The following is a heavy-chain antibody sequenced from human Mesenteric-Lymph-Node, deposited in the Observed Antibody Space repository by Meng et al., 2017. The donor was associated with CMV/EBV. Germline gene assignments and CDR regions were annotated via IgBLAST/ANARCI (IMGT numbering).Heavy chain of an antibody. J-gene: IGHJ4*02. CDR3: AKDGRGSSGAYYFDY. CDR1: GFTFDDYT. D-gene: IGHD6-6*01. CDR2: ISWDGVST. Sequence: GGSLRLSCAASGFTFDDYTMHWVRQAPGKGLEWVSLISWDGVSTYYADSVKGRFTISRDNSKNSLYLQVNSLRTEDTALYYCAKDGRGSSGAYYFDYWGQGTLVTVSS. V-gene: IGHV3-43*01.